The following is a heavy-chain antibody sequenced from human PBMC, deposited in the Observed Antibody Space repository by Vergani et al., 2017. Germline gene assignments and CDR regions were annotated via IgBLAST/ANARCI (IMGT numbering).Heavy chain of an antibody. CDR2: IYTSGST. CDR3: ARDRVSGGFVDY. J-gene: IGHJ4*02. V-gene: IGHV4-61*02. CDR1: GGSVSSGSYY. D-gene: IGHD3-10*01. Sequence: QVQLQESGPGLVKPSETLSLTCTVSGGSVSSGSYYWSWIRQPAGKGLEWIGRIYTSGSTNYNPSLKGRVTMSVDTSKNQFSLKLSPVTAADTAVYYCARDRVSGGFVDYWGQGTLVTVSS.